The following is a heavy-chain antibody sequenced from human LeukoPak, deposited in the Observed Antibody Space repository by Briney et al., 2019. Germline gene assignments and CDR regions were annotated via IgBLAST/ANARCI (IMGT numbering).Heavy chain of an antibody. Sequence: VASVKVSCKTSGYTFNDYGISWVRQAPGQGLEWMGWISPYNGNTNYAQKLQGRVTMTTDTSTSTAYMELRSLRSDDTAVYYCARDRGSLLDYSGQGTLVTVSS. CDR2: ISPYNGNT. J-gene: IGHJ4*02. V-gene: IGHV1-18*01. D-gene: IGHD1-26*01. CDR3: ARDRGSLLDY. CDR1: GYTFNDYG.